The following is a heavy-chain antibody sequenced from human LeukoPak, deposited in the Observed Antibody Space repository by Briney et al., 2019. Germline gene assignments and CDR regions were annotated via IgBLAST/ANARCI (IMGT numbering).Heavy chain of an antibody. CDR2: IKQDGSEK. Sequence: PGESLRLSCATSGFTFRSYWMSWVRQAPGKGLEWVANIKQDGSEKYYVDSVKGRFAISRDNAKKSLFLRMNSLRVEDTAVYYCARDGQPFDSWGQGTLVTVSS. CDR3: ARDGQPFDS. V-gene: IGHV3-7*03. J-gene: IGHJ4*02. CDR1: GFTFRSYW.